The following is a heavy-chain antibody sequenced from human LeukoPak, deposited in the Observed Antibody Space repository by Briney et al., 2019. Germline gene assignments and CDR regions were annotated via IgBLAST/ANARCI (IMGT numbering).Heavy chain of an antibody. CDR3: ARDGGGNLVGYYYYMDV. Sequence: PSETLSLTCTVSGGSISSSSYYWGWIRQPPGKGLEWIGYIYYSGSTNYNPSLKSRVTISVDTSKNQFSLKLSSVTAADTAVYYCARDGGGNLVGYYYYMDVWGKGTTVTVSS. CDR2: IYYSGST. D-gene: IGHD4-23*01. J-gene: IGHJ6*03. CDR1: GGSISSSSYY. V-gene: IGHV4-61*01.